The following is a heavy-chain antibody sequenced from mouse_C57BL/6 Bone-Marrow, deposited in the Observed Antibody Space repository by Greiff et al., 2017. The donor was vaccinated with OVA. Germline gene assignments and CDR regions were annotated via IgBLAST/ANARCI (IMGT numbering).Heavy chain of an antibody. CDR1: GYSITSGYY. Sequence: EVQLQQSGPGLVKPSQSLSLTCSVTGYSITSGYYWNWIRQFPGNKLEWMGYISYDGSNNYNPSLKNRISITRDTSKNQFFLKLNSVTTEDTATYYCASSYGSSYGYFDYWGQGTTLTVSS. V-gene: IGHV3-6*01. CDR2: ISYDGSN. D-gene: IGHD1-1*01. J-gene: IGHJ2*01. CDR3: ASSYGSSYGYFDY.